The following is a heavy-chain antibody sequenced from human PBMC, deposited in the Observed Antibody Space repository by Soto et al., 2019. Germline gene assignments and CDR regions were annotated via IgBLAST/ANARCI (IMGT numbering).Heavy chain of an antibody. J-gene: IGHJ3*02. CDR3: ARGDSSGWIPM. CDR2: IDGDGSRT. V-gene: IGHV3-74*01. CDR1: AFTFSSYW. Sequence: EVQLVESGGGLVQPGGSLRLSCAASAFTFSSYWMHWVRQAPGKGPVWVSRIDGDGSRTNYADSVKGRFTISRDNAKNTLFLQMNSLRAEDTAVYYCARGDSSGWIPMWGQGTVVTVSS. D-gene: IGHD6-25*01.